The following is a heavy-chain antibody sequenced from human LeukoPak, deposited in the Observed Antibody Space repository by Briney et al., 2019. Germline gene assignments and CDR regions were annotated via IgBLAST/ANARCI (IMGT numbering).Heavy chain of an antibody. Sequence: GGSLRLSCGASGFTFSDYYMSWVRQAPGKGLEWISYIGGSGSTKYYADSVKGRFTISRDNAKNSLYLQMNSLRAEDTAVYYCARDMYYGSGTPMQYGMDVWGQGTTVTVSS. J-gene: IGHJ6*02. V-gene: IGHV3-11*01. CDR1: GFTFSDYY. CDR3: ARDMYYGSGTPMQYGMDV. CDR2: IGGSGSTK. D-gene: IGHD3-10*01.